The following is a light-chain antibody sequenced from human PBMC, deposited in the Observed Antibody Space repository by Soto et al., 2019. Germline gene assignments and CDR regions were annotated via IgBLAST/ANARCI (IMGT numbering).Light chain of an antibody. J-gene: IGLJ1*01. CDR2: NNK. CDR1: SSNIGSNT. Sequence: QSALTQPPSASGTPGQRVTISCSGSSSNIGSNTVNWYQQLPGTAPKLLIYNNKQRPSGVPDRFSGSKSGTSASLAISGLQSEDEADYYCAAWDDSLNGLVFGTGTKVTVL. CDR3: AAWDDSLNGLV. V-gene: IGLV1-44*01.